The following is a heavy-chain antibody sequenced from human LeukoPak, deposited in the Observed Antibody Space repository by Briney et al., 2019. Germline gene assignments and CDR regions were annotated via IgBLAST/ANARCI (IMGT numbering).Heavy chain of an antibody. CDR2: ISSNGGST. J-gene: IGHJ4*02. CDR3: VKGPIAARYFDY. V-gene: IGHV3-64D*09. Sequence: GGSLRLSCSASGFTFSSYAMHWVRQAPGKGLVYVSAISSNGGSTYYADSVKGRFTISRDNSKNTLYLQMSSLRAEDTAVYYCVKGPIAARYFDYWGQGTLVTVSS. CDR1: GFTFSSYA. D-gene: IGHD6-6*01.